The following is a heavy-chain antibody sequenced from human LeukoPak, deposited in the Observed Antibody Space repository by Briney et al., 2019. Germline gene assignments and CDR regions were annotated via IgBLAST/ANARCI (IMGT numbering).Heavy chain of an antibody. CDR2: IYYSGST. V-gene: IGHV4-59*08. CDR3: ARRTTYYYDSSGRLGAFDI. CDR1: GGSISSYY. J-gene: IGHJ3*02. D-gene: IGHD3-22*01. Sequence: SETLSLTCTVSGGSISSYYWSWIRQPPGKGLEWIGYIYYSGSTNYNPSLKSRVTISVDTSKNQFSLKLSSVTAADTAVYYCARRTTYYYDSSGRLGAFDIWGQGTMVTVSS.